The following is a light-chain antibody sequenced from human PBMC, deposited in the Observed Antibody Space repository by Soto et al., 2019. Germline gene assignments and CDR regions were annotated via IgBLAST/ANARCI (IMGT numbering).Light chain of an antibody. Sequence: EIVMTQSPDTLSVSPGERAYLSRRASQSVSSNLAWYQQKPPQAPRLVIYYISTRATGIPDRFSGSGSGTDFTPTISRLEPEDFAVYYCQQYGSSPPITFGQGTRLEIK. CDR1: QSVSSN. CDR2: YIS. V-gene: IGKV3-20*01. J-gene: IGKJ5*01. CDR3: QQYGSSPPIT.